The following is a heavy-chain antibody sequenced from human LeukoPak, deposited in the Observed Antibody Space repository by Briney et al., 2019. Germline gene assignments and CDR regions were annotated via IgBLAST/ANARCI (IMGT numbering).Heavy chain of an antibody. CDR1: GFTFSSYS. D-gene: IGHD3-3*01. CDR2: ISSSSTI. Sequence: QTGGSLRLSCAAPGFTFSSYSMNWVRQAPGKGLEWVSYISSSSTIYYADSVKGGFTISRDNAKNSLYLQMNSLRDEDTAVYYCARDGGTAFDYWGQGTLVTVSS. J-gene: IGHJ4*02. V-gene: IGHV3-48*02. CDR3: ARDGGTAFDY.